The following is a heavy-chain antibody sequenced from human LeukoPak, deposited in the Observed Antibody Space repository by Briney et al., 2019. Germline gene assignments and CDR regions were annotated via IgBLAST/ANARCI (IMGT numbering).Heavy chain of an antibody. CDR2: ISYDGSNK. Sequence: GGSLRLSCAASGFTFSSYGMHWVRQAPGKGLEWVAVISYDGSNKYYADSVKGRFTISRDNSKKTLYLEMNSLRAEDTAVYYCARYSSSCLVFDYWGQGTLVTVSS. CDR1: GFTFSSYG. D-gene: IGHD6-13*01. J-gene: IGHJ4*02. V-gene: IGHV3-30*19. CDR3: ARYSSSCLVFDY.